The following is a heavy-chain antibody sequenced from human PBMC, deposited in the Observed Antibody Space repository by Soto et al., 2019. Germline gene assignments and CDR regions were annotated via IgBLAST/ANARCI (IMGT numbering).Heavy chain of an antibody. CDR2: IYHSENT. CDR3: ARGLGP. J-gene: IGHJ5*02. D-gene: IGHD3-10*01. Sequence: SETLSLTCTVSGGSISSGGYFWSWIRQPPGKGLEWIGYIYHSENTYYNPSLKSRVTISVDRSKNQFSLKLSSVTAADTAVHYCARGLGPWGQGTLVTVSS. V-gene: IGHV4-30-2*01. CDR1: GGSISSGGYF.